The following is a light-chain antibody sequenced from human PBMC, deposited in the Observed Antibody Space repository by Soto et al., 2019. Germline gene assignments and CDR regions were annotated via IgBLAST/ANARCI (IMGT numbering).Light chain of an antibody. CDR3: RIYTTRETGV. CDR1: SSDVGGYND. V-gene: IGLV2-14*01. J-gene: IGLJ3*02. CDR2: EVT. Sequence: QSALTQPASVSGSPGQSITIFCTGSSSDVGGYNDVHWYQQHPGKAPKLLIYEVTNRPSGVSNRFSGSKSGTTASLTISGLQAEGETDYSCRIYTTRETGVFGGGTKLTV.